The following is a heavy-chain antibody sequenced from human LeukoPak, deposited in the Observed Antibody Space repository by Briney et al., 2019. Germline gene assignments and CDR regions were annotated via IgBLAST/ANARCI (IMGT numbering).Heavy chain of an antibody. CDR1: GFTFSDYG. V-gene: IGHV3-33*06. CDR2: IWYDGSNK. Sequence: GRSLRLSCAASGFTFSDYGMHWVRQAPGKGLEWVAVIWYDGSNKYYADSVKGRFTISRDNSKNTLYLQMNSLRAEDTAVYYCAKEDDSSGYYNSLFDYWGQGTLVTVSS. J-gene: IGHJ4*02. D-gene: IGHD3-22*01. CDR3: AKEDDSSGYYNSLFDY.